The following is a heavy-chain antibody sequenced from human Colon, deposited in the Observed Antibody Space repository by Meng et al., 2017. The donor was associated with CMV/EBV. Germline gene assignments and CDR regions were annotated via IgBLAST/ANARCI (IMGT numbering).Heavy chain of an antibody. V-gene: IGHV3-30*02. CDR2: IQYDGNNL. J-gene: IGHJ1*01. D-gene: IGHD3/OR15-3a*01. CDR3: AKVLSSFWTGGGLDS. CDR1: GFTFRDYG. Sequence: GESLKISCATSGFTFRDYGIHWVRQAPGKGLEWVSFIQYDGNNLYYSDSVKGRFTISRDNSKHMVFLQMNSLRAADTAVYYCAKVLSSFWTGGGLDSWGQGTLVTVSS.